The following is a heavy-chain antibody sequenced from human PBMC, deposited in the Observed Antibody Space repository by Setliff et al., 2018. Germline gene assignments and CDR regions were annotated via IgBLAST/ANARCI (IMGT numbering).Heavy chain of an antibody. Sequence: SEPLSLPCTVSGGSVSSDYWTWIRQPPGKGLEWSGYVYYTGTTNYNPSLKSRGAISIDTSKKQLSLKLSSVTAADTAIYYCARHEFVGGYYGSVTYRHFDYWGQGILVTVSS. CDR1: GGSVSSDY. CDR2: VYYTGTT. CDR3: ARHEFVGGYYGSVTYRHFDY. J-gene: IGHJ4*02. D-gene: IGHD3-10*01. V-gene: IGHV4-59*02.